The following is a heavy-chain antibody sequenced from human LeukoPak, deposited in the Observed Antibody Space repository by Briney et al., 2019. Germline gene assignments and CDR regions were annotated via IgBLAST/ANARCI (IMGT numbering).Heavy chain of an antibody. CDR3: SMDLSGAHDY. Sequence: GGSLRLSCAASGLTISDSWIHWVRQAPGKGLMWVSRLASDETNKIYADSVRGRFTISRDNAENTLYLQMNSLRVEDTAVYYCSMDLSGAHDYWGQGSVVTVSS. V-gene: IGHV3-74*01. J-gene: IGHJ4*02. CDR2: LASDETNK. CDR1: GLTISDSW. D-gene: IGHD2-2*03.